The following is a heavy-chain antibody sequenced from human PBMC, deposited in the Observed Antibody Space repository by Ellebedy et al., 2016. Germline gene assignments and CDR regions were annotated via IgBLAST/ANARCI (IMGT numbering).Heavy chain of an antibody. CDR2: INNSGGT. V-gene: IGHV4-59*01. CDR1: GDSISSSF. D-gene: IGHD3-10*01. CDR3: ARVGPTYGSAYYFDS. J-gene: IGHJ4*02. Sequence: SETLSLTXTVSGDSISSSFWTWIRQPPGKGLEWIGYINNSGGTNYNPSLKSRVTISLNTSKNQFSLKVTSVTAADTALYYCARVGPTYGSAYYFDSWGQGTLVTVSS.